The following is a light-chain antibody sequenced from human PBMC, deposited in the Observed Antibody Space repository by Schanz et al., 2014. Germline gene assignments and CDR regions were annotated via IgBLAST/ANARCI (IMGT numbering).Light chain of an antibody. J-gene: IGKJ1*01. V-gene: IGKV3-11*01. Sequence: EIVLTQSPATLSLSPGERATLSCRASQSVSSYLAWYQQKPGQAPRLLIYDASNRATGIPARFSGSGSGTDFTLTISSLQSEDFAVYYCQQYNIWPPVTFGQGTKVDIK. CDR2: DAS. CDR1: QSVSSY. CDR3: QQYNIWPPVT.